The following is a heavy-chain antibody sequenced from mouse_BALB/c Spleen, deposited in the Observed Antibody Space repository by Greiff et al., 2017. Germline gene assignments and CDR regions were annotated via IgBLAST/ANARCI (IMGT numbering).Heavy chain of an antibody. CDR1: GYAFTNYL. Sequence: VQLQQSGAELVRPGTSVKVSCKASGYAFTNYLIEWVKQRPGQGLEWIGVINPGSGGTNYNEKFKGKATLTADKSSSTAYMQLSSLTSDDSAVYFCARKGIYYYAMDYWGQGTSVTVSS. J-gene: IGHJ4*01. V-gene: IGHV1-54*01. CDR2: INPGSGGT. CDR3: ARKGIYYYAMDY. D-gene: IGHD2-1*01.